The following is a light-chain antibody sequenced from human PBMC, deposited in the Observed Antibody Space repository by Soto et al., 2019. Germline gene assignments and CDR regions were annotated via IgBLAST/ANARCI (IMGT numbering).Light chain of an antibody. Sequence: DIQMTQSPSTLSASIGDRVTITCRASHSISTWLAWYQQKPGRAPKSLIYDASILESGVPSRFSGSGSGTAFTLTISSLQPDDLATYYCQQYNSFSWTFGQGTKVEI. V-gene: IGKV1-5*01. J-gene: IGKJ1*01. CDR3: QQYNSFSWT. CDR1: HSISTW. CDR2: DAS.